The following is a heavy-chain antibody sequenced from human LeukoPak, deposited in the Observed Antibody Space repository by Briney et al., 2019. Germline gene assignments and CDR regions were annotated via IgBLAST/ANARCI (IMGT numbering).Heavy chain of an antibody. CDR1: GYTFTSYG. CDR2: ISAYNGNT. D-gene: IGHD3-3*01. CDR3: ARDPTFLEWTYDY. J-gene: IGHJ4*02. V-gene: IGHV1-18*01. Sequence: ASVTVSCKASGYTFTSYGISWVRQAPRQGLERMGWISAYNGNTNYAQKLQGRVTMTTDTSTSTAYMELRSLRSDDTAVYYCARDPTFLEWTYDYWGQGTLVTVSS.